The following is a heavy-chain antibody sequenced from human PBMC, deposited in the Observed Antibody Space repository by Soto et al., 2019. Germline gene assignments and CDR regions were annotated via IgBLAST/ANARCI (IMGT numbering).Heavy chain of an antibody. D-gene: IGHD5-18*01. CDR3: ARYTSRQLWPHSYYYYGMDV. Sequence: SQTLSLTCVMSGDSVSSYSAAWNWIRQSPSRGLEWLGRTYYRSKWYNDYAVSVKSRITINPDTSKNQFSLQLNSVTPEDTAVYYCARYTSRQLWPHSYYYYGMDVWGQGTTVTVSS. V-gene: IGHV6-1*01. J-gene: IGHJ6*02. CDR2: TYYRSKWYN. CDR1: GDSVSSYSAA.